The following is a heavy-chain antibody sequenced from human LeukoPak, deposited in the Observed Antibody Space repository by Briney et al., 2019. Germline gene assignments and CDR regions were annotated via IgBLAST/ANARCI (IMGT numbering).Heavy chain of an antibody. CDR2: IYYSGST. J-gene: IGHJ4*02. CDR1: GGSISSGGYY. CDR3: AGSITMVRGVIGIDY. V-gene: IGHV4-31*03. D-gene: IGHD3-10*01. Sequence: SQTLSLTCTVSGGSISSGGYYWSWIRQHPGKGLEWIGYIYYSGSTYYNPSLKSRVTISVDTSKNQFSLKLSSVTAADTAVYYCAGSITMVRGVIGIDYWGQGTLVTVSS.